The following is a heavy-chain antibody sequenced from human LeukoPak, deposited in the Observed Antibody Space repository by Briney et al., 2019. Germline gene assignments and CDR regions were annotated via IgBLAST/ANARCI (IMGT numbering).Heavy chain of an antibody. D-gene: IGHD2-2*01. CDR3: ARDSGGDQLPFFWFDP. CDR1: GYTFTGCY. Sequence: ASVKVSCKASGYTFTGCYMHWVRQAPGQGLEWMGWINPNSGGTNYAQKFQGWVTMTRDTSISTAYVELSRLRSDDTAVYYCARDSGGDQLPFFWFDPWGQGTLVTVSS. V-gene: IGHV1-2*04. CDR2: INPNSGGT. J-gene: IGHJ5*02.